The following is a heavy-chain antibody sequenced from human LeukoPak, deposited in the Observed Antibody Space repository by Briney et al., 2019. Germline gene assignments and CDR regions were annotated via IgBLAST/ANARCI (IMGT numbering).Heavy chain of an antibody. CDR1: RYTFTDYY. D-gene: IGHD2-2*01. Sequence: ASVKVSCKASRYTFTDYYMHWVRQAPGHGLEWMGWINPNSACTNYAQNFQGRVTMTRDTSINTAYMELTRLRSDDTAVYYCARRYCSSTSCYYFDYWGQGTLVTVSS. V-gene: IGHV1-2*02. CDR3: ARRYCSSTSCYYFDY. CDR2: INPNSACT. J-gene: IGHJ4*02.